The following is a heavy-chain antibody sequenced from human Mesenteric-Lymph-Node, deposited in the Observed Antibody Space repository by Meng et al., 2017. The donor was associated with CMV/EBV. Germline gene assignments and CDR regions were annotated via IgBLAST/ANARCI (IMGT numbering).Heavy chain of an antibody. CDR2: IYRSGSAYYGVRT. CDR3: ARDSGSYYFDY. Sequence: GSLRLSCTVSDVSISNYYWSWIRQPPGKGLEWIGYIYRSGSAYYGVRTNYNPSLNSRVTISVDTSKNQFSLKLSSVTAADTAVYYCARDSGSYYFDYWGQGTLVTVSS. J-gene: IGHJ4*02. V-gene: IGHV4-4*09. CDR1: DVSISNYY. D-gene: IGHD1-26*01.